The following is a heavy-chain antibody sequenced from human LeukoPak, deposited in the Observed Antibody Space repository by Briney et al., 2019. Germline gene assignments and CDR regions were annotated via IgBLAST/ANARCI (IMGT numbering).Heavy chain of an antibody. CDR3: ARAGYGDSDFDY. CDR2: IYYSGST. D-gene: IGHD4-17*01. CDR1: GGSISSYY. J-gene: IGHJ4*02. Sequence: SETLSLTCTVSGGSISSYYWSWIRQPPGKGLEWIGYIYYSGSTNYNPSLKSRVTISVDTSKNLFSLKLNSVTAADTAVYYCARAGYGDSDFDYWGQGTLVTVSS. V-gene: IGHV4-59*08.